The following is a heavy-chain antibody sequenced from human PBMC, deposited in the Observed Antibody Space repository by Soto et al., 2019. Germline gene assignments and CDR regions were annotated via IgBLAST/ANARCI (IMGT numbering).Heavy chain of an antibody. CDR1: GFTFSSYS. CDR3: ARDAAKREHDYGDYTNRDGMDV. Sequence: EVQLVESGGGLVQPGGSLRLYCAASGFTFSSYSMNWVRQAPGKGLEWVSYISSSSSTIYYADSEKGRFTISRDNAKNSLYLQMNSLRDEDTAVYYCARDAAKREHDYGDYTNRDGMDVWGQGTTVTVSS. J-gene: IGHJ6*02. D-gene: IGHD4-17*01. V-gene: IGHV3-48*02. CDR2: ISSSSSTI.